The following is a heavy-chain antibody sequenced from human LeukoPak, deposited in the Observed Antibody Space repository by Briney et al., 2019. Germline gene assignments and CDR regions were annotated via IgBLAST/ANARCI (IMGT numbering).Heavy chain of an antibody. CDR3: AKGHNCSSTSCYFVSTYYYGMDV. D-gene: IGHD2-2*01. CDR1: GFTFSSYT. V-gene: IGHV3-23*01. J-gene: IGHJ6*02. CDR2: IDHTGDRT. Sequence: GGSLRLSCAASGFTFSSYTMAWVRQAPGKGLEWISDIDHTGDRTYYRDSVKGQFTISRDNSKNTLYLQMNSLRAEDTAVYYCAKGHNCSSTSCYFVSTYYYGMDVWGQGTTVTVSS.